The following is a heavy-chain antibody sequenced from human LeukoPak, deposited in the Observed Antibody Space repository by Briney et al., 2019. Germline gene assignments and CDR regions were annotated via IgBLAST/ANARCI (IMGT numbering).Heavy chain of an antibody. J-gene: IGHJ4*02. D-gene: IGHD1-26*01. CDR3: ARGNGGSYFFDY. CDR2: IFPILCTA. V-gene: IGHV1-69*05. CDR1: GGTFRSYY. Sequence: SVKVFCKAFGGTFRSYYISWVRQASGQGLEGMVRIFPILCTAIYPQKFEGRVTITTNESPDTAYLALRQLRCDEKGVYYCARGNGGSYFFDYWGQGTLVTVSS.